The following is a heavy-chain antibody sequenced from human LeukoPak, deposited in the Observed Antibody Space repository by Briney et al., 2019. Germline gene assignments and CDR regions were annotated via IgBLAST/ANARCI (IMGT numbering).Heavy chain of an antibody. CDR3: ARQRSSGWNDFDY. CDR1: GYNFTSYW. Sequence: GESLKISCKGSGYNFTSYWIGWVRQMPGKGLEWMGIIYPGDSDTRYNPSFQGQVTISADKSISTAYLQWSSLKASDTAMYYCARQRSSGWNDFDYWGQGTLVTVSS. D-gene: IGHD6-19*01. CDR2: IYPGDSDT. J-gene: IGHJ4*02. V-gene: IGHV5-51*01.